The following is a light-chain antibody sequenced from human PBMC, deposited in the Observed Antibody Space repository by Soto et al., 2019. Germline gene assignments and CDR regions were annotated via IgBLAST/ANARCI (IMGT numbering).Light chain of an antibody. J-gene: IGKJ1*01. CDR1: QSVSSY. V-gene: IGKV3-20*01. CDR2: DAS. Sequence: IVGTQSPATLSLSPGERAALSFRASQSVSSYLAWSQQKPGQAPMLLIYDASNRATGIPDRFSGSGSGTDFTLTISRLEPEDFAVYYCQQYGSSGTFGQGTKVDIK. CDR3: QQYGSSGT.